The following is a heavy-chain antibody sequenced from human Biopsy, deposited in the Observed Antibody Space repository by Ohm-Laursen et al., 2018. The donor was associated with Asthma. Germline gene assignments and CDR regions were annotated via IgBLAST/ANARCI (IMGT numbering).Heavy chain of an antibody. V-gene: IGHV3-30*18. CDR2: ISHDGQTQ. Sequence: SLRLSCTAPGFTSSRYAIHWVRQAPGKGLEWVAVISHDGQTQHYAESVKGRFALSRDNSQNTLYLQMISLRTDDTAVYYCAKRRGYSDDFDYWGHGTLVTVSS. D-gene: IGHD4-17*01. CDR3: AKRRGYSDDFDY. CDR1: GFTSSRYA. J-gene: IGHJ4*01.